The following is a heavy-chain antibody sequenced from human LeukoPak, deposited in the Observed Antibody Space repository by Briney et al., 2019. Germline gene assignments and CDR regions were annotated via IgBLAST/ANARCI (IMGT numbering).Heavy chain of an antibody. CDR2: INPNDGDT. CDR3: ARANFLYCSSTTCLFDY. CDR1: GYTFTDYY. V-gene: IGHV1-2*02. D-gene: IGHD2-2*01. J-gene: IGHJ4*02. Sequence: ASVKFSCKASGYTFTDYYMHWGRQAPGQGFEWMGWINPNDGDTNYAQKFQGRVTMTRDTSISTAHMEVSRLRSDDTAVYYCARANFLYCSSTTCLFDYWGQGTLVTVSS.